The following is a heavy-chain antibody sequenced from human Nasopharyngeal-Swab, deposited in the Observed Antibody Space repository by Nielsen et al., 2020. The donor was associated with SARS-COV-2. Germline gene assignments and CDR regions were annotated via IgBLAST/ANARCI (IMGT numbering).Heavy chain of an antibody. CDR2: ISSSSSYI. Sequence: GGSLRLSCAASGFTFSSYSMNWVRQAPGKGLEWVSSISSSSSYIYYADSVKGRFTISRDNAKNSLYLQMNSLRAEDTAVYYCARDDGQWLNPVYYFDHWGQGTLVTVSS. D-gene: IGHD6-19*01. J-gene: IGHJ4*02. V-gene: IGHV3-21*01. CDR3: ARDDGQWLNPVYYFDH. CDR1: GFTFSSYS.